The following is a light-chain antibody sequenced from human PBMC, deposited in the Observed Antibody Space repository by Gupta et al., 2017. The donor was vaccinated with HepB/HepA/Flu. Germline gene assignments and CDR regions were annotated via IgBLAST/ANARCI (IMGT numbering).Light chain of an antibody. CDR2: AAS. Sequence: DIQMTQSPSSLSASVGNRVTITCRASQSISTYLTWYQQKPGKAPKLLIYAASSLQSGVPSRLSGSGSGTDFTLTINSRQPEDFATYYGQQRYSTPRTLAGGTKV. J-gene: IGKJ4*01. CDR3: QQRYSTPRT. V-gene: IGKV1-39*01. CDR1: QSISTY.